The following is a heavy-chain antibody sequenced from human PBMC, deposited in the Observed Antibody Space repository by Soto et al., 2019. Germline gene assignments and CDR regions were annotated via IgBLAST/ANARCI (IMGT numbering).Heavy chain of an antibody. CDR3: AKSQRDIVVVPAAFYYYYYMDV. J-gene: IGHJ6*03. D-gene: IGHD2-2*01. CDR1: GFTFSSYA. Sequence: GSLRLSCAASGFTFSSYAMSWVRQAPGKGLEWVSAISGSGGSTYYADSVKGRFTISRDNSKNTLYLQMNSLRAEDTAVYYCAKSQRDIVVVPAAFYYYYYMDVWGKGT. CDR2: ISGSGGST. V-gene: IGHV3-23*01.